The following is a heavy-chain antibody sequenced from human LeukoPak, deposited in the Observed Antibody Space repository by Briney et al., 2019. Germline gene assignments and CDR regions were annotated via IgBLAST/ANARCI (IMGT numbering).Heavy chain of an antibody. D-gene: IGHD3-22*01. CDR2: ISGSGGST. Sequence: QPGGSLRLSCAASGFTFSSYAMSWVRQAPGKGLEWVSAISGSGGSTYYADSVKGRFTISRDNSKNTLYLQMNSLRAEDTAVYYCAKDLFTMIVVAPETDVFDIWGQGTMVTVS. CDR3: AKDLFTMIVVAPETDVFDI. V-gene: IGHV3-23*01. CDR1: GFTFSSYA. J-gene: IGHJ3*02.